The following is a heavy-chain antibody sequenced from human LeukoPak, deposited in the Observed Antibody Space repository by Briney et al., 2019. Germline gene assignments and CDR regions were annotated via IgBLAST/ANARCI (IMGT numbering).Heavy chain of an antibody. CDR1: GFTFSNAW. CDR2: IKSKTDGGTT. J-gene: IGHJ6*03. D-gene: IGHD2-2*01. V-gene: IGHV3-15*01. CDR3: TTDLGYCSSTSCYERYYYMDV. Sequence: GGSLRLSCAASGFTFSNAWMSWVRQAPGKGLEWVGRIKSKTDGGTTDYAAPVKGRFTISRDDSKNTLYLQMNNLKTEDTAVYYCTTDLGYCSSTSCYERYYYMDVWGKGTTVTVSS.